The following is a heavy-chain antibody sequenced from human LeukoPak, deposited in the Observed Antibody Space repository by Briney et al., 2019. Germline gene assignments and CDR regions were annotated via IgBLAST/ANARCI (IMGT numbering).Heavy chain of an antibody. CDR1: GFSFTAYA. CDR3: ARGRGWVDH. D-gene: IGHD3-16*01. Sequence: PGGSLRLSCAASGFSFTAYAMSWFRQTPGKGLEWVANIHDDGRVTNYVDSVKGRFIISRDNARNSVYLQMNSLRIEDTSLYYCARGRGWVDHWGQGTLVTVSP. J-gene: IGHJ4*02. CDR2: IHDDGRVT. V-gene: IGHV3-7*01.